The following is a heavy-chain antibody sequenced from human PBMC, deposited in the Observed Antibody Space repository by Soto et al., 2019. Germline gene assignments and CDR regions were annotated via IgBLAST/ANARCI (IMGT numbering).Heavy chain of an antibody. CDR2: IKQDGSEK. Sequence: GGSLRLSCAASGFTFSSYWMSWVRQAPGKGLEWVANIKQDGSEKYYVDSVKGRFTISRDNAKNSLYLQMNSLRAEDTAVYYCARAVTMIVVVIRASAFDIWGQGTMVTVSS. CDR3: ARAVTMIVVVIRASAFDI. D-gene: IGHD3-22*01. CDR1: GFTFSSYW. J-gene: IGHJ3*02. V-gene: IGHV3-7*03.